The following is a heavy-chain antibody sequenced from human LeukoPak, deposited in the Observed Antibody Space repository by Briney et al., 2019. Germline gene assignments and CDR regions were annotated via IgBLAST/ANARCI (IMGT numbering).Heavy chain of an antibody. J-gene: IGHJ5*02. Sequence: GGSLRLSCAASGFSFSSYAMSWVRQAPGKGLEWVSYISGSGLTTYFADSVEGRFTFSRDNSKNTLFLEMNSLRAEDTAVYYCAKASEPSGGSCYQSLGSWGQGILVTVSS. CDR1: GFSFSSYA. CDR3: AKASEPSGGSCYQSLGS. V-gene: IGHV3-23*01. CDR2: ISGSGLTT. D-gene: IGHD2-15*01.